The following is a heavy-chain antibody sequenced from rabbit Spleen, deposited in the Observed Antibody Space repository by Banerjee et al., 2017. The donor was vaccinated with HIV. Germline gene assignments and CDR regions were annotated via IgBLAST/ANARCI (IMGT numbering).Heavy chain of an antibody. J-gene: IGHJ4*01. CDR2: IYADSSGST. D-gene: IGHD2-1*01. CDR3: ARGSATMTMVITGFYFNF. V-gene: IGHV1S40*01. Sequence: QSLEESGGDLVKPGASLTLTCTASGFSFSSSHYMCWVRQAPGKGLECIACIYADSSGSTYYASWAKGRFTISKTSSTTVTLQMTSLTAADTATYFCARGSATMTMVITGFYFNFWGPGTLVTVS. CDR1: GFSFSSSHY.